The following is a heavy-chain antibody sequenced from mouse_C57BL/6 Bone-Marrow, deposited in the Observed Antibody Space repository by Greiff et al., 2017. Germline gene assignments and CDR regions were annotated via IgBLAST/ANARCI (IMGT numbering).Heavy chain of an antibody. CDR2: IDPENGDT. D-gene: IGHD6-2*01. V-gene: IGHV14-4*01. Sequence: VQLKQSGAELVRPGASVKLSCTASGSNIKDDYMHWVKQRPEQGLEWIGWIDPENGDTEYASKFQGKATITADTSSNTAYLQLSSLTSEDTAVYYCTTGSLYFDYWGQGTALTVSA. CDR1: GSNIKDDY. CDR3: TTGSLYFDY. J-gene: IGHJ2*01.